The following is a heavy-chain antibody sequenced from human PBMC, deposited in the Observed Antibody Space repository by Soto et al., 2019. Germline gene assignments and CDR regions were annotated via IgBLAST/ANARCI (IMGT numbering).Heavy chain of an antibody. CDR2: IDPSDSYT. V-gene: IGHV5-10-1*01. CDR3: ARHTEGYYYYGMDV. Sequence: PGESLKISYKGSGYRFTSYWISSVRHMPGKGLESLGRIDPSDSYTNYSPSFKGHVTISADKSISTAYMQWSSLKASDTAMYYCARHTEGYYYYGMDVWGQGTTVTVSS. D-gene: IGHD2-8*02. CDR1: GYRFTSYW. J-gene: IGHJ6*02.